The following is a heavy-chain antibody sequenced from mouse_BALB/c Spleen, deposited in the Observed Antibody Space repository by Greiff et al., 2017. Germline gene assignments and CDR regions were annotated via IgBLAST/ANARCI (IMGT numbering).Heavy chain of an antibody. J-gene: IGHJ3*01. V-gene: IGHV5-6-3*01. CDR3: AAYDYAFAY. Sequence: EVMLVESGAGLVQPGGSLKLSCAASGFTFSSYGMSWVRQTPDKRLELVATINSNGGSTYYPDSVKGRFTISRDNAKNTLYLQMSSLKSEDTAMYYCAAYDYAFAYWGQGTLVTVSA. D-gene: IGHD2-4*01. CDR2: INSNGGST. CDR1: GFTFSSYG.